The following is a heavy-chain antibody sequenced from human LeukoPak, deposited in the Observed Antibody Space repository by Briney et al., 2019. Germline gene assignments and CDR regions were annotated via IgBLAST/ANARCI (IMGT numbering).Heavy chain of an antibody. Sequence: TGGSLRLSCAASGFTSSGYVMHWVRQAPGKGLEWVAFIRHDNTDKFYADSVKGRFTISSDNSKSTLYLQMNSLRAEDTAVYYCAKVGIDTFDIWGQGTMVTVSS. CDR1: GFTSSGYV. J-gene: IGHJ3*02. CDR3: AKVGIDTFDI. V-gene: IGHV3-30*02. CDR2: IRHDNTDK.